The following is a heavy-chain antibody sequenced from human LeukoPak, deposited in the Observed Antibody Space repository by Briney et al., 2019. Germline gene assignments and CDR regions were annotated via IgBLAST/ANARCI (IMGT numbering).Heavy chain of an antibody. J-gene: IGHJ4*02. Sequence: PGGSLRLSCAASGFTFRSYGMHWVRQAPGKGLEWVAVIWYDGSNKYYADSVRGRFTVSRDNSKNTLYLQMNSPRAEDTATYYCALKGGHYYHFDAWGQGTLVTVSS. CDR1: GFTFRSYG. CDR3: ALKGGHYYHFDA. CDR2: IWYDGSNK. D-gene: IGHD3-22*01. V-gene: IGHV3-33*01.